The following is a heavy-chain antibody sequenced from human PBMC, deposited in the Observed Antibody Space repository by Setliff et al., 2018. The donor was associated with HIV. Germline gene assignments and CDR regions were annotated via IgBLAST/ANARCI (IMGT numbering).Heavy chain of an antibody. J-gene: IGHJ5*02. V-gene: IGHV3-23*01. CDR3: ARDHRPYFYDKAWFDP. D-gene: IGHD3-22*01. CDR2: ISGSGGST. Sequence: GGSLRLSCAASGFTFSSYAMSWVRQAPGKGLEWVSAISGSGGSTYYADSVKGRFTISRDNAKNSLYLQMNSLRAEDTAVYYCARDHRPYFYDKAWFDPWGQGTLVTVSS. CDR1: GFTFSSYA.